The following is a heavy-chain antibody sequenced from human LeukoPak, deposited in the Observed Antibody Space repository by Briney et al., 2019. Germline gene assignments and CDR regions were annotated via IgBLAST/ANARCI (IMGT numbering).Heavy chain of an antibody. Sequence: GGSLRLSCAASGFTFSSYAMSWVRQAPGKGLEWVSAISGSGGSTYYADSVKGRFTISRDNSKNTLYLQMNSLRAEDTAVYYCAKGRWAPSPGYSSGWYDYWGQGTLVTVSS. V-gene: IGHV3-23*01. J-gene: IGHJ4*02. D-gene: IGHD6-19*01. CDR1: GFTFSSYA. CDR2: ISGSGGST. CDR3: AKGRWAPSPGYSSGWYDY.